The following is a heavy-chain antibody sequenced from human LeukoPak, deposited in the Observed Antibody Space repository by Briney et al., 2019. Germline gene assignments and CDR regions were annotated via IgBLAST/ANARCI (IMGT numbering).Heavy chain of an antibody. CDR1: GFTFSNYA. D-gene: IGHD2-21*01. J-gene: IGHJ4*02. CDR2: INQDGREI. CDR3: ARDRDSYRSLDY. V-gene: IGHV3-7*01. Sequence: PGGSLRLSCAASGFTFSNYAMGWVRQCPGKGLEWVANINQDGREIYYVDSVKGRFTISRDNAKNSLYLHMNSLRAEDTAVYYCARDRDSYRSLDYWGQGTLVTVSS.